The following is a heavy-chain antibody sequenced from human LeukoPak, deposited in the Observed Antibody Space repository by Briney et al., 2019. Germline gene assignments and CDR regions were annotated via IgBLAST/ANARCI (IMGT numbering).Heavy chain of an antibody. J-gene: IGHJ6*04. Sequence: PSETLSLTCAVYGGSFSGYYWSWIRQPPGKGLEWIGEINHSGSTNYNPSLKSRVTISVDTSKNQFSLKLSSVTAADTAVYYCARRYYYGPDVWGKGTTVTISS. CDR2: INHSGST. D-gene: IGHD1-14*01. V-gene: IGHV4-34*01. CDR3: ARRYYYGPDV. CDR1: GGSFSGYY.